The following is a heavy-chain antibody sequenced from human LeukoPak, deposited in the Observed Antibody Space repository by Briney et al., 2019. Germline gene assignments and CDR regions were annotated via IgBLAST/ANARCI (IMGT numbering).Heavy chain of an antibody. CDR2: IYYSGST. Sequence: SEALSLTCTVSGGSISSYYWSWIRQPPGKGLEWIGYIYYSGSTNYNPSLKSRVTISVDTSKNQFSLKLTSVTAADTAVYYCARLGIGVVPTAMLGDYYFDYWGQGTLVTVSS. V-gene: IGHV4-59*08. J-gene: IGHJ4*02. CDR3: ARLGIGVVPTAMLGDYYFDY. CDR1: GGSISSYY. D-gene: IGHD2-2*01.